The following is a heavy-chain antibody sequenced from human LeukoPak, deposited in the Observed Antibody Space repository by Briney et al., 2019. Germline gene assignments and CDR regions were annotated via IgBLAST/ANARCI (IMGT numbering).Heavy chain of an antibody. CDR3: AKEASRGSSFAYTPIEKPYYLDY. V-gene: IGHV3-30*02. J-gene: IGHJ4*02. CDR1: GFTFSRYG. Sequence: PGGSLRLSCAASGFTFSRYGMHWVRQAPGKGLEWVAFIRYDGSNKNYADSVKGRFTISRDNSKNTLFLQMNSLRAEDTAVYYCAKEASRGSSFAYTPIEKPYYLDYWGQGTLVTVSS. D-gene: IGHD5-18*01. CDR2: IRYDGSNK.